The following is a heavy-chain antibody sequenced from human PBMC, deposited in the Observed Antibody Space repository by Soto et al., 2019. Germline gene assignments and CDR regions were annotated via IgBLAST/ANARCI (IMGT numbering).Heavy chain of an antibody. Sequence: EVQLVESGGGLVQPGGSLKLSCAASGFTFSGSAMHWVRQASGKGREWVGRIRSKGNNYATAYGASLKGRFTISRDDSKNTAYLQMNSLKTEDSAVYYCSRQASDFWSVKPQYSMDVWVKGTTVTVS. V-gene: IGHV3-73*01. J-gene: IGHJ6*03. D-gene: IGHD3-3*01. CDR1: GFTFSGSA. CDR2: IRSKGNNYAT. CDR3: SRQASDFWSVKPQYSMDV.